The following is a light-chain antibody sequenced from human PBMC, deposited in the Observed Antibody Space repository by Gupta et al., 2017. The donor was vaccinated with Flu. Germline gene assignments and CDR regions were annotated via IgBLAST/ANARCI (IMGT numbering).Light chain of an antibody. J-gene: IGKJ1*01. CDR3: QQSYSTPWT. CDR1: PSISSY. V-gene: IGKV1-39*01. CDR2: AAS. Sequence: DIKMTQSPSSLCASVGDRVTIPRRASPSISSYLNWYQQKPGKAPKLLIYAASSLQSGVPSRFSGSGSGTDFTLTISSLQPEDFATYYCQQSYSTPWTFGQGTKVEIK.